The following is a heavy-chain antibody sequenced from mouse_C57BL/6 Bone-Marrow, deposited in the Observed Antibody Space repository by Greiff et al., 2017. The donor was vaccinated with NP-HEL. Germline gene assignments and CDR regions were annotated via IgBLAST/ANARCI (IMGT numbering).Heavy chain of an antibody. CDR2: IRNKANGYTT. Sequence: EVMLVESGGGLVQPGGSLSLSCAASGFTFTDYYMSWVRQPPGKALEWLGFIRNKANGYTTEYSASVKGRFTISRDNSQSILYLQMNALRAEDSATYYCARYSYGNYVYYAMDYWGQGTSVTVSS. CDR1: GFTFTDYY. CDR3: ARYSYGNYVYYAMDY. D-gene: IGHD2-1*01. V-gene: IGHV7-3*01. J-gene: IGHJ4*01.